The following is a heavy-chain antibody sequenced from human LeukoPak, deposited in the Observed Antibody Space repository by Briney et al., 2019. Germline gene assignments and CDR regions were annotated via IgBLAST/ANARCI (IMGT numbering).Heavy chain of an antibody. J-gene: IGHJ4*02. D-gene: IGHD3-22*01. V-gene: IGHV4-39*01. CDR2: IYYSGST. Sequence: SETLSLTCTVSGGSISSSSYYWGWIRQPPGKGLEWIGSIYYSGSTYYNPSLKSRVTISVDTSKNQFSLKLSSVTAADTAVYYCARQLNYYDSSGFDYWGQGTQVTVSS. CDR1: GGSISSSSYY. CDR3: ARQLNYYDSSGFDY.